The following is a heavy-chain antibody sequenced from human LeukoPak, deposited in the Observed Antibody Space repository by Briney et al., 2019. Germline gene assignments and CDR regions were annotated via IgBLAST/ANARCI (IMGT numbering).Heavy chain of an antibody. J-gene: IGHJ4*02. V-gene: IGHV3-43D*03. Sequence: GGSLRLSCAASGFTFDDYAMHWVRQAPGKGLEWVSLISWDGGSTYYADSVKGRFTISRDNSKNSLYLQMNSLRAEDTALYYCAKADSSGYLFDYWGQGTLVTVSS. CDR1: GFTFDDYA. CDR3: AKADSSGYLFDY. CDR2: ISWDGGST. D-gene: IGHD3-22*01.